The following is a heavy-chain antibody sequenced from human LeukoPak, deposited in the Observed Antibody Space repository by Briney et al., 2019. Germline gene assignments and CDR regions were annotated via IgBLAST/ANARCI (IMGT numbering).Heavy chain of an antibody. D-gene: IGHD7-27*01. CDR2: ISSSSSTI. CDR1: GFTFSSYS. V-gene: IGHV3-48*04. Sequence: GGSLRLSCAASGFTFSSYSMNWVRQAPGKGLEWVSYISSSSSTIYYADSVKGRFTISRDNAKNSLYLQMNSLRAEDTAVYYCARDRTGDLPGGWGQGTLVTVSS. J-gene: IGHJ4*02. CDR3: ARDRTGDLPGG.